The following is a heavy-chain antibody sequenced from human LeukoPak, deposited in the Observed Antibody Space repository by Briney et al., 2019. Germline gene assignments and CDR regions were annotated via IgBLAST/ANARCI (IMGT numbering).Heavy chain of an antibody. CDR1: GFTFSSYW. D-gene: IGHD3-10*01. CDR2: ISSSSSYI. J-gene: IGHJ3*02. Sequence: GGSLRLSCAASGFTFSSYWMSWVRQAPGKGLEWVSSISSSSSYIYYADSVKGRFTISRDNAKNSLYLQMNSLRAEDTAVDYCARDHRADYYGSGSYYNHDAFDIWGQGTMVTVSS. V-gene: IGHV3-21*01. CDR3: ARDHRADYYGSGSYYNHDAFDI.